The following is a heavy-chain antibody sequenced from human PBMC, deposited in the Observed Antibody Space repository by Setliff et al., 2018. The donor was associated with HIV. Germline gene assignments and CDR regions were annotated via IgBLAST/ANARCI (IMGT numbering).Heavy chain of an antibody. D-gene: IGHD6-13*01. V-gene: IGHV1-69*13. J-gene: IGHJ3*02. CDR3: ARDQTGVAAAAFGGGSAWSDEGFDI. CDR1: GGTFSRYA. CDR2: IIPIFNIV. Sequence: SVKVSCKTSGGTFSRYAFNWVRQTPGQGLEWMGGIIPIFNIVNYAQKFQDRVTITADESTSTAYMELSSLSSEDTAVYYCARDQTGVAAAAFGGGSAWSDEGFDIWGQGTMVTVSS.